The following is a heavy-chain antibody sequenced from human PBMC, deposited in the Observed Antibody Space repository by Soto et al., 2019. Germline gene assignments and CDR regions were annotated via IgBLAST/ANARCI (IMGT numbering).Heavy chain of an antibody. J-gene: IGHJ4*01. CDR2: ISGSGGST. CDR3: ASDIVGATTNY. Sequence: EVQLLESGGGLVQPGGSLRLSCAASGFTFSSYAMIWVRQAPGKGLESVSAISGSGGSTYYADSVKGRFTISRDNSKNTLYLQMNSLRAEDTAVYYCASDIVGATTNYCGQGTLVTVSS. D-gene: IGHD1-26*01. CDR1: GFTFSSYA. V-gene: IGHV3-23*01.